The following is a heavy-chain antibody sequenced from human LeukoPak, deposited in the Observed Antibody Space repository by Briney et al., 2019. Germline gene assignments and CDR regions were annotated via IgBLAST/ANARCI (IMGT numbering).Heavy chain of an antibody. CDR1: GGSISSSSYY. Sequence: KPSETLSLTCTVSGGSISSSSYYWSWIRQPPGKGLEWIGYIYYSGSTNYNPSLKSRVTMSVDTSKNQFSLKLSSVTAADTAVYYCASFDFSGGTIDAFDIWGQGTMVTVSS. J-gene: IGHJ3*02. D-gene: IGHD3-3*01. CDR3: ASFDFSGGTIDAFDI. V-gene: IGHV4-61*05. CDR2: IYYSGST.